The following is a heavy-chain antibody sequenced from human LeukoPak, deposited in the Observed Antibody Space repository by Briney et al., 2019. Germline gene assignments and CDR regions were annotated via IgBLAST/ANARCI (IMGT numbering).Heavy chain of an antibody. CDR3: ARSGYSYDYFDY. Sequence: GASVKVSCKASGGTFSSYAISWVRQAPGQGLEWMGGIIPIFGTANYAQKFQGRVTITTDESTSTAYMELSSLRSEDTAVYYCARSGYSYDYFDYWGQGTLVTVFS. CDR1: GGTFSSYA. J-gene: IGHJ4*02. V-gene: IGHV1-69*05. CDR2: IIPIFGTA. D-gene: IGHD5-18*01.